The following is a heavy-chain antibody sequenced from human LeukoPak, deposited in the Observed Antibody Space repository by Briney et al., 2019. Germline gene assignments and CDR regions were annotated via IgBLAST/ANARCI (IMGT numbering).Heavy chain of an antibody. V-gene: IGHV3-7*01. Sequence: GGSLRLSCAASGFTFSSYWMSWVRQAPGKGLEWVANIKQDGSEKYYVDSVKGRFTISRDNAKNSLYLQMNSLRAEDTAVYYCARDTLWGFQYYFDYWGQGTLVTVSS. D-gene: IGHD7-27*01. CDR1: GFTFSSYW. J-gene: IGHJ4*02. CDR3: ARDTLWGFQYYFDY. CDR2: IKQDGSEK.